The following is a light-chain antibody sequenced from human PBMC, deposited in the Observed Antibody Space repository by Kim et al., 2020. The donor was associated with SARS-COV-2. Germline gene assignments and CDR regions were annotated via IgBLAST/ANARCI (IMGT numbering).Light chain of an antibody. CDR2: DAA. V-gene: IGKV3-11*01. Sequence: LSTGEGTALICRASHSSISYLGWYQHQTGQTPRLLIYDAANSATGIPARFSGSSSGTDFTLTISSLEPEDFAVYYCQQRSNWPQYTFGQGTKLEI. CDR1: HSSISY. J-gene: IGKJ2*01. CDR3: QQRSNWPQYT.